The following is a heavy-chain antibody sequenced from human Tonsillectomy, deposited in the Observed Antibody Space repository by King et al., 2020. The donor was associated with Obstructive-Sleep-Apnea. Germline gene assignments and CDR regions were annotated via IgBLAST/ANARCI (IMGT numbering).Heavy chain of an antibody. CDR3: ARDGISGIDY. J-gene: IGHJ4*02. D-gene: IGHD1-14*01. CDR1: GFTFSTYG. CDR2: IWSDGSNT. Sequence: VQLVESGGGVVQPGGSLRLSCAASGFTFSTYGLHWVRQAPGKGLEWVAFIWSDGSNTLYADSVKGQFTISRDTSKKTLYLQISSLRAEDTALYYCARDGISGIDYWGQGVLVTVSS. V-gene: IGHV3-33*01.